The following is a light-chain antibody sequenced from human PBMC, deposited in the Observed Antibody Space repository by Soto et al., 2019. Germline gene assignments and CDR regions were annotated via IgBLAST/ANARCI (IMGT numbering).Light chain of an antibody. CDR1: SSDVGGYTY. CDR3: ASYTSGTSWV. CDR2: DVT. Sequence: QSALTQPASVSGSHGQSITISCTGTSSDVGGYTYVSWYQHHPGKAPKLMIYDVTNRPSGVSNRFSGSKSGNTASLTISGLQAEDEADYYCASYTSGTSWVFGGGTKLTVL. J-gene: IGLJ3*02. V-gene: IGLV2-14*03.